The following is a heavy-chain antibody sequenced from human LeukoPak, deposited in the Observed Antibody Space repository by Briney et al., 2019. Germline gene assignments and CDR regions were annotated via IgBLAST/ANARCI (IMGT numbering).Heavy chain of an antibody. D-gene: IGHD5-12*01. Sequence: PGGSLKLSCAASGFTFSSNYMSWVRQAPGKGLEWVSVIYSGGSTYYADSVKGRFTISRDNSKNTLYLQMNSLRAEDTAVYYCGRDSDGYSGYDPLGYWGQGTLVTVSS. CDR2: IYSGGST. V-gene: IGHV3-66*01. CDR1: GFTFSSNY. CDR3: GRDSDGYSGYDPLGY. J-gene: IGHJ4*02.